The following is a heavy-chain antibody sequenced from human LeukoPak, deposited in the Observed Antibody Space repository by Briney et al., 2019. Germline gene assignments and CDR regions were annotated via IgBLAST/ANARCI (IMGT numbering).Heavy chain of an antibody. D-gene: IGHD6-6*01. CDR3: AKAEYSSSSGYYYYYYMDV. CDR2: ISGSGGST. V-gene: IGHV3-23*01. CDR1: GFTFSSYA. J-gene: IGHJ6*03. Sequence: PGGSLRLSCAASGFTFSSYAMLWVRQAPGKGLEWVSAISGSGGSTYYADAVKGRFTISKDNSKNTLYLQMNSLRAEDTAVYYCAKAEYSSSSGYYYYYYMDVWGKGTTVTVSS.